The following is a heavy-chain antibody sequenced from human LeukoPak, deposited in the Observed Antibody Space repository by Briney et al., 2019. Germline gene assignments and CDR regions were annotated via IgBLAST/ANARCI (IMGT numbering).Heavy chain of an antibody. V-gene: IGHV3-53*01. Sequence: GGSLRLSCAASGFTVSSNYMSWVRQAPGKGLEGVSVIYSDGSTYYADSVKGRFTISRDNSKNTLYLQMNSLRAEDTAVYYCARDSLRITIFGVVKYGMDVWGQGTTVTVSS. CDR2: IYSDGST. J-gene: IGHJ6*02. CDR1: GFTVSSNY. D-gene: IGHD3-3*01. CDR3: ARDSLRITIFGVVKYGMDV.